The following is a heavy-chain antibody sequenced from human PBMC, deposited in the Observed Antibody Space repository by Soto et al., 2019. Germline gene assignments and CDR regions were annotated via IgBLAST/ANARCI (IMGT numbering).Heavy chain of an antibody. CDR3: ARRERAAGPDWWFDP. V-gene: IGHV4-39*01. D-gene: IGHD6-13*01. J-gene: IGHJ5*02. CDR2: IYYSGST. CDR1: GGSISSSSFH. Sequence: QLQLQESGPGLVKPSETLSLTCTVSGGSISSSSFHWGWIRQPPGKGLEWIGSIYYSGSTYYSPSLKSRVPIPVDTSKNRLSLNLSSVTAADTAVYSCARRERAAGPDWWFDPWGQGTLVTVSS.